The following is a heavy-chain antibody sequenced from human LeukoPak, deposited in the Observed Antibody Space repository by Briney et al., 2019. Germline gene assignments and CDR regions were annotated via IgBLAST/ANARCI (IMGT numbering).Heavy chain of an antibody. J-gene: IGHJ4*02. CDR1: GGSISSSNW. CDR2: IYGGGST. D-gene: IGHD6-13*01. V-gene: IGHV3-53*01. Sequence: ETLSLTCAVSGGSISSSNWWSWVRQAPGKGLEWVSVIYGGGSTYYADSVKGRFTISRDNSKNTLYLQMNSLRAEDTAVYYCARNIAAAGFDYWGQGTLVTVSS. CDR3: ARNIAAAGFDY.